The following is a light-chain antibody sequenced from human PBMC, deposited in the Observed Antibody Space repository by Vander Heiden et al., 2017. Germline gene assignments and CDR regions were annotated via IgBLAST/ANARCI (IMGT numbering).Light chain of an antibody. V-gene: IGKV1-27*01. CDR3: QKYNTGVT. CDR2: AAY. CDR1: QGISNY. J-gene: IGKJ3*01. Sequence: DTKMTQSPSSLSASVGDTLTIPCRASQGISNYLAWYQQRPGQVPKLLIYAAYTLQSGVPSRFSGGGSGTDFTLTISGLQPEDVATYYCQKYNTGVTFGPGTKVDLK.